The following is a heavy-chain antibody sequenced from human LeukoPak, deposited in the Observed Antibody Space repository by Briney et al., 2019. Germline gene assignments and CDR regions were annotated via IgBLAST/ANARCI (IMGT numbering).Heavy chain of an antibody. D-gene: IGHD6-19*01. CDR3: AKIRSGGWYSGYSDY. J-gene: IGHJ4*02. Sequence: GSLTLSCAASGFTFSSYAMSWVRQAPGKGLEWVSAISGSGGSTYYADSVKGRFTISRDNSKNTLYLQMNSLRAEDTAVYYCAKIRSGGWYSGYSDYWGQGTLVTVSS. CDR1: GFTFSSYA. V-gene: IGHV3-23*01. CDR2: ISGSGGST.